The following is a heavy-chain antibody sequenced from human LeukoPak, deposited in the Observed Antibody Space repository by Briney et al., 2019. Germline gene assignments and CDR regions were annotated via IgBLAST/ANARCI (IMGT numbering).Heavy chain of an antibody. D-gene: IGHD6-6*01. CDR1: GFTFSSFN. J-gene: IGHJ4*02. Sequence: GGSLRLSCAASGFTFSSFNMNWVRQAPGKAMEWVSSITSSGTHIFYADSVRGRFTISRDNAKNSLYLQMDSLGPDDTAVYYCAREGEGSSSKAFDHWGQGTLVTVSS. CDR3: AREGEGSSSKAFDH. V-gene: IGHV3-21*01. CDR2: ITSSGTHI.